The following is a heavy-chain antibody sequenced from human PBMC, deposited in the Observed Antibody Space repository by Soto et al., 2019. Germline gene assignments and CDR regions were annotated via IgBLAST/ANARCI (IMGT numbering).Heavy chain of an antibody. CDR2: IYYSGST. CDR1: GGSISSSSYY. D-gene: IGHD3-22*01. CDR3: ARQSPYDSSGYYTTKGGWYFDL. J-gene: IGHJ2*01. Sequence: QLQLQESGPGLVKPSETLSLTCTVSGGSISSSSYYWGWIRQPPGKGLEWIGSIYYSGSTYYNPSLKSRVTISVDTSKNQFSLKLSSVTAADTAVYYCARQSPYDSSGYYTTKGGWYFDLWGRGTLVTVSS. V-gene: IGHV4-39*01.